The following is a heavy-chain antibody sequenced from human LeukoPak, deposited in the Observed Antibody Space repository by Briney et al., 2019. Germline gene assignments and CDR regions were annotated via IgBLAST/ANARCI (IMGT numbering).Heavy chain of an antibody. V-gene: IGHV4-59*01. D-gene: IGHD2-15*01. CDR1: GGSISSYY. Sequence: SETLSLTCTVSGGSISSYYWSWIRQPPGKGLGWIGYIYYSGSTNYNLSLKSRVTISVDTSKNQFSLKLSSVTAADTAVYYCAREKVVADLWGQGTLVTVSS. CDR3: AREKVVADL. CDR2: IYYSGST. J-gene: IGHJ5*02.